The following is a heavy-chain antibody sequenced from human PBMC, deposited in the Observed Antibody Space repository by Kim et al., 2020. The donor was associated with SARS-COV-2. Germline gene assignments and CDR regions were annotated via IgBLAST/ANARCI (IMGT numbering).Heavy chain of an antibody. CDR1: GYTFTSYG. CDR3: ARAELSVESTVFEDY. D-gene: IGHD1-1*01. V-gene: IGHV1-18*01. Sequence: ASVKVSCKASGYTFTSYGISWVRQAPGQGLEWMGWISAYNGNTNYAQKLQGRVTMTTDTSTSTAYMELRSLRSDDTAVYYCARAELSVESTVFEDYWGQGTLVTVSS. CDR2: ISAYNGNT. J-gene: IGHJ4*02.